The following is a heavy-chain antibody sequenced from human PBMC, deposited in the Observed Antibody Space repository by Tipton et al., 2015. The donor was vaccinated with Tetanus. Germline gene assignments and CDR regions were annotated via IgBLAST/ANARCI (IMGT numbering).Heavy chain of an antibody. CDR3: ARDDTRDGYKPVYYFDH. CDR2: IIPALSTT. D-gene: IGHD5-24*01. CDR1: GGGFSKFA. V-gene: IGHV1-69*15. J-gene: IGHJ4*02. Sequence: QSGAEVKKPGSSVKVSCKASGGGFSKFAISWLRQAPGQGVELMGTIIPALSTTTYEQKFRGRITITADGSTSTAYMELNSLRSEDTAVYYCARDDTRDGYKPVYYFDHWGQGTLVTVSS.